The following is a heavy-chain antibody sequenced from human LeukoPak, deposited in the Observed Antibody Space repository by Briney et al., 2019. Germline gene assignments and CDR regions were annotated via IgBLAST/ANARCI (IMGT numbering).Heavy chain of an antibody. V-gene: IGHV3-66*02. Sequence: PGGSLRLSCAASGFTVSSNYMSWVRQAPGKGLEWVSVIYSGGNTYYADSVKGRFTISRDNSKNTLYLQMNSLRAEDTAVYYCARGDDYGGSPFDYWGQGTLVTVSS. CDR1: GFTVSSNY. D-gene: IGHD4-23*01. CDR3: ARGDDYGGSPFDY. J-gene: IGHJ4*02. CDR2: IYSGGNT.